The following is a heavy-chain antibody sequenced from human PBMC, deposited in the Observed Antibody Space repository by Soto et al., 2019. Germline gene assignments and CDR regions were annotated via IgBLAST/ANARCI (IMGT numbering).Heavy chain of an antibody. Sequence: SETLSLTCTVSGGSISSGGYYWSWIRQHPGKGLEWIGYIYYSGSTYYNPSLKSRVTISVDTSKNQLSLKLSSVTAADTAVYYCARMAREDGCTNGVRFFDYWGQGTLVTVSS. V-gene: IGHV4-31*03. CDR2: IYYSGST. J-gene: IGHJ4*02. D-gene: IGHD2-8*01. CDR3: ARMAREDGCTNGVRFFDY. CDR1: GGSISSGGYY.